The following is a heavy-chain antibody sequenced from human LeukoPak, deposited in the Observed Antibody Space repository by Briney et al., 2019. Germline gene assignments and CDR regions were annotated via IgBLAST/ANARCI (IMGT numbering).Heavy chain of an antibody. CDR2: ISSSGSTI. Sequence: GGSLRLSCAASGFTFSDYYMSRIRQAPGKGLEWVSYISSSGSTIYYADSVKGRFTISRDNAKNSLYLQMNSLRAEDTAVYYCARVPEMATIGSWFDPWGQGTLVTVSS. V-gene: IGHV3-11*01. CDR1: GFTFSDYY. CDR3: ARVPEMATIGSWFDP. D-gene: IGHD5-24*01. J-gene: IGHJ5*02.